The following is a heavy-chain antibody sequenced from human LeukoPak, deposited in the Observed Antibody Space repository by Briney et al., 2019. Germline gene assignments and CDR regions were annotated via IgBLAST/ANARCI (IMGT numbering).Heavy chain of an antibody. CDR1: GFTFTNYA. D-gene: IGHD2-2*01. CDR3: AAAYCSTTACSPLAY. CDR2: ISYDSSNK. Sequence: GGSLRLSCAASGFTFTNYAMHWVRRAPGKGLEWVAVISYDSSNKYYADSVKGRFTISRDNSQNTLYLETNSLRVEDTAMFHCAAAYCSTTACSPLAYWGQGILVTVSS. V-gene: IGHV3-30*03. J-gene: IGHJ4*02.